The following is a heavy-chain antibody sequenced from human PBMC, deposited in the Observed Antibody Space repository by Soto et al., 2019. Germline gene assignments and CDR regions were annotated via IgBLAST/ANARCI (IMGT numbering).Heavy chain of an antibody. CDR3: AQHDWFDP. J-gene: IGHJ5*02. CDR2: IYSGGST. V-gene: IGHV3-66*04. CDR1: GFTVSSHY. Sequence: EVQLVESGGGLVQPGGSLRLSCVVSGFTVSSHYMSWVRQAPGKGLEWVSVIYSGGSTYYADSVKGRFTISRDNSKNTLYLQMNSLSAEDTAVYYCAQHDWFDPWGQGTLVTVSS.